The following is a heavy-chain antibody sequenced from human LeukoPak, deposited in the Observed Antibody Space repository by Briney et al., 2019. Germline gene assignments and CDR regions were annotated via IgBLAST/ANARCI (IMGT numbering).Heavy chain of an antibody. CDR2: IDWDDDK. D-gene: IGHD6-13*01. Sequence: SGPTLVNPTQTLTLTCTFSGFSLSTSGMCVSWIRQPPGEALEWLARIDWDDDKYYSTSLKTRLTISKDTSKNQVVLTMTNMDPVDTATYYCARIAGIAAAGIYYYGMDVWGQGTTVTVSS. CDR1: GFSLSTSGMC. V-gene: IGHV2-70*11. CDR3: ARIAGIAAAGIYYYGMDV. J-gene: IGHJ6*02.